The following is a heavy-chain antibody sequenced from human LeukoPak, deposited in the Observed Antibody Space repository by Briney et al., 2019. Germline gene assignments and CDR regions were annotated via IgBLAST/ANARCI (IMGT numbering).Heavy chain of an antibody. CDR1: GFTFSTYW. CDR3: ARDSSGYQ. CDR2: IKEDGSEK. J-gene: IGHJ4*02. D-gene: IGHD3-22*01. V-gene: IGHV3-7*01. Sequence: PGGSLRLSCAASGFTFSTYWMSWVRQAPGKGLEWVANIKEDGSEKYYGDSVKGRFTISRDNAKNSLYLQMNSLRAEDTAVYYRARDSSGYQWRQGTLVTVSS.